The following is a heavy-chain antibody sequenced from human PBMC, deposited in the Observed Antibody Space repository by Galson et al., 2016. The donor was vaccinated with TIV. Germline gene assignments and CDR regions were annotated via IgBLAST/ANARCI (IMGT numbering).Heavy chain of an antibody. CDR2: LNPKSGDT. CDR3: ARGSTGLNYSGSGWFAP. V-gene: IGHV1-8*02. J-gene: IGHJ5*02. CDR1: GYTLTTYD. D-gene: IGHD3-10*01. Sequence: SVKVSCKASGYTLTTYDINWLRQTSGQGLEWMGWLNPKSGDTAYAQKFQGRVFVTRDTSINTAYMELRSLTSEDTAVYYCARGSTGLNYSGSGWFAPWGQGTLVTVSS.